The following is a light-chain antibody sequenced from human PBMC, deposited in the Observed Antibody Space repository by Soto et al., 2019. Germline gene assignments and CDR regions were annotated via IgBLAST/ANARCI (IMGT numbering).Light chain of an antibody. CDR1: SSDVGGYNY. V-gene: IGLV2-11*01. Sequence: QSALTQPRSVSGSPGQSVTISCTGTSSDVGGYNYVSWYQQHPGKAPKLMIYDVTERPSGVPDRFSGSKSGTSASLAISGLQSEDEADYYCAAWDDTLSVWVFGGGTKLTVL. CDR3: AAWDDTLSVWV. J-gene: IGLJ3*02. CDR2: DVT.